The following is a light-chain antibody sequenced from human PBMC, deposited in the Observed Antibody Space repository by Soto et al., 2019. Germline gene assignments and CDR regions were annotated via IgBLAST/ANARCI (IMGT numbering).Light chain of an antibody. CDR2: GAS. J-gene: IGKJ1*01. Sequence: EMVLTQAPDTLSLSPGERATLSCRASQSVSSKSLVWYQQKPGQAPRLLIYGASTRATGIPARFSGSGSGTEFTLTISSLQSEDFAVYYCQQYNNWPTFGQGTKGDI. CDR3: QQYNNWPT. CDR1: QSVSSKS. V-gene: IGKV3-15*01.